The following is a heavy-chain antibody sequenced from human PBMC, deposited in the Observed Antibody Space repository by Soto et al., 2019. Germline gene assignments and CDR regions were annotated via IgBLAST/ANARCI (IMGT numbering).Heavy chain of an antibody. V-gene: IGHV1-46*01. D-gene: IGHD5-18*01. CDR2: INPSGGST. J-gene: IGHJ4*02. Sequence: QVQLVQSGAEVKKPGASVKVSCKASGYTFTSYYMHWVRQAPGQGLEWMGIINPSGGSTTYAQKFQGRVTMTRDTSTSTVYMELSSLRSEDTAVYYCARSGSGDTAMVTEGYWGQGTLVTVSS. CDR3: ARSGSGDTAMVTEGY. CDR1: GYTFTSYY.